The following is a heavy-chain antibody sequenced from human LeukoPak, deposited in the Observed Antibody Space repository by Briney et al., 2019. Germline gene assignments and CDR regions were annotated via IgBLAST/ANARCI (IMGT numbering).Heavy chain of an antibody. D-gene: IGHD2-2*01. J-gene: IGHJ6*03. V-gene: IGHV3-48*04. CDR1: GFTFSSYS. CDR2: ISSTSSTI. Sequence: GGSPRLSCAASGFTFSSYSMNWVRQAPGKGLEWLSYISSTSSTIYYADSVKGRFTISRDNAKNSLYLQMNSLRAEDTAVYYCARDGCSSTSCQPGYIYYYYMDVWGKGTTVTVS. CDR3: ARDGCSSTSCQPGYIYYYYMDV.